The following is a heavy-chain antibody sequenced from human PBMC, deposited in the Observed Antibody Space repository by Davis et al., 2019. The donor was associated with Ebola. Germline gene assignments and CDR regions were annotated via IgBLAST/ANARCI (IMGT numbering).Heavy chain of an antibody. CDR3: TGVNIVDY. CDR2: IYSGGST. Sequence: GESLKISCAASGFTVSSNYMSWVRQAPGKGLEWVSVIYSGGSTYYADSVKGRFTISRHNSKNTLYLQMNSLKTEDTAVYYCTGVNIVDYWGQGTLVTVSS. D-gene: IGHD2/OR15-2a*01. V-gene: IGHV3-53*01. CDR1: GFTVSSNY. J-gene: IGHJ4*02.